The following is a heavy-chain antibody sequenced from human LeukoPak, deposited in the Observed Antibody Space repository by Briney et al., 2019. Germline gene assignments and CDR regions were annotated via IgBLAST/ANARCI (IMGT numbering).Heavy chain of an antibody. CDR1: GGSISSYY. V-gene: IGHV4-59*01. CDR2: IYYSGST. CDR3: VKGSVNPPDSFNY. Sequence: PSETLSLTCTVSGGSISSYYWSWIRQPPGKGLEWIGYIYYSGSTNYNPSLKSRVTISVDTSKNQFSLKLSSVTAADTAVYYCVKGSVNPPDSFNYWGRGTLVPVSS. D-gene: IGHD2-15*01. J-gene: IGHJ4*02.